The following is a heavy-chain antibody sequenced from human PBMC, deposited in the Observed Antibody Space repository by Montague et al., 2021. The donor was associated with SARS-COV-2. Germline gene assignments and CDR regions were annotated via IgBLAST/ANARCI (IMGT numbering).Heavy chain of an antibody. CDR2: IWYGGSNK. D-gene: IGHD2-2*02. V-gene: IGHV3-33*01. CDR3: ARDSFSSCTSSSCYMGGMDV. CDR1: GFSFGGYG. J-gene: IGHJ6*02. Sequence: SLRLSCAASGFSFGGYGLNWVRQAPGKGLKWVAVIWYGGSNKQYADSVKGRFTISRDNSKNTLYLQMNSLRAEDTALYYCARDSFSSCTSSSCYMGGMDVWGQGTMVTVSS.